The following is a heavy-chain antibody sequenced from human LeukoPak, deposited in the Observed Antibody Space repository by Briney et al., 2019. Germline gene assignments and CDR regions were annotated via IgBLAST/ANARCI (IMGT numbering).Heavy chain of an antibody. CDR1: GFSLSTTGMC. CDR2: FDWDDDK. CDR3: ARARGQYYYDSSGYPFDY. J-gene: IGHJ4*02. D-gene: IGHD3-22*01. Sequence: SGPTLVNPTQTLTLTCTFSGFSLSTTGMCVSWIRQPPGKALEWLARFDWDDDKHYSTSLKTRLTISKDTSKNQVVLTMTNMDPADTATYYCARARGQYYYDSSGYPFDYWGRGTLVTVSS. V-gene: IGHV2-70*11.